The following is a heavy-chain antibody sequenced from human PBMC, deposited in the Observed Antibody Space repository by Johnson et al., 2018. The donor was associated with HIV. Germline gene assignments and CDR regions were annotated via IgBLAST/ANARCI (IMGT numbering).Heavy chain of an antibody. V-gene: IGHV3-53*01. J-gene: IGHJ3*02. Sequence: EVQLVESGGGVIQPGGSLRLSCAASGFAVSKNYMGWVRQAPGKGLEWVSVIYSGGSTYYADSVKGRFTISRDNSKNTLYLQMNSLRAEDTAVYYCARPHIVVVTAGYAFDIWGQGTMVIVSS. CDR3: ARPHIVVVTAGYAFDI. D-gene: IGHD2-21*02. CDR2: IYSGGST. CDR1: GFAVSKNY.